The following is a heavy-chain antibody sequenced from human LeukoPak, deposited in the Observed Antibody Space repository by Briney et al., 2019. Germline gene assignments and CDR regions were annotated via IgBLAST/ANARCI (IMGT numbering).Heavy chain of an antibody. CDR1: GFTLSSYA. D-gene: IGHD5-24*01. J-gene: IGHJ6*03. Sequence: GGSLRLSCAASGFTLSSYAMNWVRQAPGKGLEWVSAISGSGGGTYYADSVKGRFTISRDNSKNTLYLQMNSLRAEDTAVYYCAKDRENYYYMDVWGKGTTVTVSS. CDR3: AKDRENYYYMDV. CDR2: ISGSGGGT. V-gene: IGHV3-23*01.